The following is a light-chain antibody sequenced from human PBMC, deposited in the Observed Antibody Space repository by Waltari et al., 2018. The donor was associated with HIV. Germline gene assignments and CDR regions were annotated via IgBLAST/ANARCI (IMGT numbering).Light chain of an antibody. V-gene: IGLV2-14*02. J-gene: IGLJ1*01. CDR1: SSDVGSHNF. CDR3: SSYTSSSTLEV. CDR2: EVS. Sequence: QSALTQPASVFGSPGQSITISCTGSSSDVGSHNFVSWYQQHPGKAPKSIIYEVSKRPSGVSNRFSGSKSGNTASLIISGLQAEDEADYYCSSYTSSSTLEVFGTGTKVTV.